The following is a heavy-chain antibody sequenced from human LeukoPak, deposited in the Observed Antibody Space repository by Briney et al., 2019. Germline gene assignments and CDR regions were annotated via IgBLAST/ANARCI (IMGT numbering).Heavy chain of an antibody. Sequence: PGGSLRLSCAASGFTFSTYAMSWVRQAPGKGLEWVSAISVSAGSTYYADSVKGRFTISRDNSKNTLYLQMNSLRAEDTAVYYCAKDRYSSSWCFDYWGQGTLVTVSS. D-gene: IGHD6-13*01. CDR3: AKDRYSSSWCFDY. CDR1: GFTFSTYA. CDR2: ISVSAGST. J-gene: IGHJ4*02. V-gene: IGHV3-23*01.